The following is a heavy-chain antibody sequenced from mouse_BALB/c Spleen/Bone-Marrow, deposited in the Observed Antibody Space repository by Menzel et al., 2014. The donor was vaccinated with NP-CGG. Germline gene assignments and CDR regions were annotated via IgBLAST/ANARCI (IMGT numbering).Heavy chain of an antibody. J-gene: IGHJ3*01. V-gene: IGHV1-66*01. CDR2: IIGGTGVT. Sequence: VQLQQSGGEAAKPGASVTLSCKTSGFTFSSSHIRWLKQKPGQSLEWIAWIIGGTGVTTYNQKFIGKAQLTVDPSSNPAYIHLSRYPTTDSAIYYREKPLYGRSFAWFAYWGQGPLVTGSA. CDR3: EKPLYGRSFAWFAY. CDR1: GFTFSSSH. D-gene: IGHD1-1*01.